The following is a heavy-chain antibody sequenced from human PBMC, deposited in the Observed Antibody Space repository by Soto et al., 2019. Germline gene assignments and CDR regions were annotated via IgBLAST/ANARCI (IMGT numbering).Heavy chain of an antibody. J-gene: IGHJ6*02. CDR2: IVVGSGNT. CDR3: AAGTDYYYYGMDV. D-gene: IGHD1-1*01. V-gene: IGHV1-58*01. Sequence: ASVKVSCKASGFTFTSSAVQWVRQARGQRLEWIGWIVVGSGNTNYAQKFQERVTITRDMSTSTACMELSSLRSEDTAVYYCAAGTDYYYYGMDVWGQGTTVTVSS. CDR1: GFTFTSSA.